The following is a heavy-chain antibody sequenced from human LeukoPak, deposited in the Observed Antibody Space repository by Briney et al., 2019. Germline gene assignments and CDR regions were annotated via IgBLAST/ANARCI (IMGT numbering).Heavy chain of an antibody. CDR2: IHPHGIF. J-gene: IGHJ5*02. V-gene: IGHV4-34*01. CDR1: GGSCDDYY. CDR3: ARGTDRSKAGDL. Sequence: SETLSLTCDVSGGSCDDYYCSWIRQPPGKGLEWIGEIHPHGIFYYNSSLMSRVTISIDTSKSQFSLRLTSVTAADTAFYYCARGTDRSKAGDLWGQGSLVTVSS.